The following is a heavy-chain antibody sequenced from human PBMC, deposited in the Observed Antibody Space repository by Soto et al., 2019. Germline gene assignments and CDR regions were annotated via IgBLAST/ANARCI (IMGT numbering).Heavy chain of an antibody. D-gene: IGHD3-9*01. CDR3: ARTQDDILTGYYLYGMDV. CDR2: ISAYNGNT. V-gene: IGHV1-18*01. Sequence: GASVKVSCKASGYTFTIYGITGVRQAPGQGLEWMGWISAYNGNTNYAQKLQGRVTMTTDTSTSTAYMELRSLRSDDTAVYYCARTQDDILTGYYLYGMDVWGQGTTVTVSS. J-gene: IGHJ6*02. CDR1: GYTFTIYG.